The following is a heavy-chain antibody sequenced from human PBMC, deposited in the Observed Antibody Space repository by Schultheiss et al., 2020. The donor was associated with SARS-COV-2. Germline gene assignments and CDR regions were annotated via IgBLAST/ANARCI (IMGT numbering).Heavy chain of an antibody. D-gene: IGHD4-17*01. J-gene: IGHJ4*02. V-gene: IGHV3-74*01. Sequence: GGSLRLSCAASGFTFSSYWMHWVRQAPGKGLVWVSRINSDGSSTSYADSVKGRFTISRDNAKNSLYLQMNSLRAEDTAVYYCATSRGYGDFVFDYWGQGTLVTVSS. CDR2: INSDGSST. CDR3: ATSRGYGDFVFDY. CDR1: GFTFSSYW.